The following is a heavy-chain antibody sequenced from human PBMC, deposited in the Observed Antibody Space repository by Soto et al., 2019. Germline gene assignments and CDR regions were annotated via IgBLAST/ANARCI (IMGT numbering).Heavy chain of an antibody. V-gene: IGHV3-23*01. Sequence: EVQLLESGGGLVQPGGSLRLSCAASGFTFSTYPMSWVRQAPGKGLEWVSGISGSAGSTYYVDSVKGRFTISRDNSKNALFLQMNSLRAEATALYYCSNSRAIVRGRYYADYCGQGTLVTVSS. CDR3: SNSRAIVRGRYYADY. CDR2: ISGSAGST. D-gene: IGHD3-10*01. J-gene: IGHJ4*02. CDR1: GFTFSTYP.